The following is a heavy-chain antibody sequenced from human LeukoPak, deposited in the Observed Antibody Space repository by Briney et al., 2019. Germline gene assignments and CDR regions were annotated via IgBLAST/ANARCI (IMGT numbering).Heavy chain of an antibody. J-gene: IGHJ5*02. CDR1: GFIFPNAW. D-gene: IGHD4-17*01. CDR2: ISGSGGST. V-gene: IGHV3-23*01. CDR3: AKDGDYGDHKNNWFDP. Sequence: GGSLRLSCATSGFIFPNAWMNWVRQAPGKGLEWVSAISGSGGSTYYADSVKGRFTISRDNSKNTLYLQMNSLRAEDTAVYYCAKDGDYGDHKNNWFDPWGQGTLVTVSS.